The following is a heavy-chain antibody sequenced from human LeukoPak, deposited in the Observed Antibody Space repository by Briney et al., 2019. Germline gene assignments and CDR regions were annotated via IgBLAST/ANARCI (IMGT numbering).Heavy chain of an antibody. CDR3: ASSDQSGYRSTPYYYYYMDV. D-gene: IGHD3-3*01. V-gene: IGHV1-69*05. J-gene: IGHJ6*03. Sequence: GASVKVSCKASGGTFSSYAISWVRQAPGQGLEWMGGIIPIFGTANYAQKFQGRVTITTDESTSTTYMELSSLRSEDTAVYYCASSDQSGYRSTPYYYYYMDVWGKGTTVTVSS. CDR2: IIPIFGTA. CDR1: GGTFSSYA.